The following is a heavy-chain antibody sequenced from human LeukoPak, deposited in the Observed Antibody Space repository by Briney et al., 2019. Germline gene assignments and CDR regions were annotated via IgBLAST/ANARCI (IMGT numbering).Heavy chain of an antibody. CDR1: GGSISSGSYY. V-gene: IGHV4-61*02. CDR3: ARGPDCSSSSCYGWFFDY. Sequence: SQTLSLTCTVSGGSISSGSYYWSWIRQPAGKGLDWIGRIYTSGSTNYSPSLKSRVTISVDTSKNQFSLKLNSVTAAGTAVYYCARGPDCSSSSCYGWFFDYWGQGTLVTVSS. D-gene: IGHD2-2*01. J-gene: IGHJ4*02. CDR2: IYTSGST.